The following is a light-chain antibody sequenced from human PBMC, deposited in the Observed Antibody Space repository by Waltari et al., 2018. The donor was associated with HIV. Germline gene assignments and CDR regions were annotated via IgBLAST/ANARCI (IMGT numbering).Light chain of an antibody. J-gene: IGKJ4*02. CDR1: QSLLHSNGYNY. CDR3: MQALQTPSLT. CDR2: LGS. V-gene: IGKV2-28*01. Sequence: DIVMTQSPLSLPVTPGEPASISCRSSQSLLHSNGYNYLDWYLQNPGQSPQLLIYLGSNRASGVPARFSGSGAGTDFTLKISRVEAEDVGVYYGMQALQTPSLTFGGGTKVEIK.